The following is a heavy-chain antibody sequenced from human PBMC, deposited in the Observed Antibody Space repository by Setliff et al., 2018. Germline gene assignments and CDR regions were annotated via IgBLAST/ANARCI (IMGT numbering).Heavy chain of an antibody. CDR3: AHRRGDYYDSSGYYYDY. CDR1: GFSLSTSGVG. D-gene: IGHD3-22*01. J-gene: IGHJ4*02. CDR2: IYWDDDK. Sequence: SGPTLVNPTQTLTLTCTFSGFSLSTSGVGVGWIRQPPGKALEWLALIYWDDDKRYSPSLKSRLTITKDTSKNQVVLTMTNMDPVDTATYYCAHRRGDYYDSSGYYYDYWGQGTLVTVAS. V-gene: IGHV2-5*02.